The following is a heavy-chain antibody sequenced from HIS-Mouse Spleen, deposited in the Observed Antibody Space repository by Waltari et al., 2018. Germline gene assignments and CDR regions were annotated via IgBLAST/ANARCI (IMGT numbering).Heavy chain of an antibody. V-gene: IGHV1-2*02. CDR3: ARDLGTGDRRTHGIRFDY. Sequence: QVQLVQSGAEVKKPGASVKVSCKASGYTFTGYYMHWVRKAPGQGLGWMGWSNPNSGGTNYAQEFQGRVTMTRDTSISAACMELGRLGSDDTAVYYCARDLGTGDRRTHGIRFDYWGQGTLVTVSS. D-gene: IGHD7-27*01. J-gene: IGHJ4*02. CDR2: SNPNSGGT. CDR1: GYTFTGYY.